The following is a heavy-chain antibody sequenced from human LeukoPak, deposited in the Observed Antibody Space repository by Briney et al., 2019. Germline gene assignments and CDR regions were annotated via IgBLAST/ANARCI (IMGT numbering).Heavy chain of an antibody. CDR3: ASAVGYCSSTSCDY. V-gene: IGHV3-72*01. D-gene: IGHD2-2*01. J-gene: IGHJ4*02. CDR2: TRNKANSYTT. Sequence: GGTLRLSCAASGFTFSDHYMDWVRQAPGKGLEWVGRTRNKANSYTTEYAASVKGRFTISRDDSKNSLYLQMNSLKTEDTAVYYCASAVGYCSSTSCDYGGQGTLVTVSS. CDR1: GFTFSDHY.